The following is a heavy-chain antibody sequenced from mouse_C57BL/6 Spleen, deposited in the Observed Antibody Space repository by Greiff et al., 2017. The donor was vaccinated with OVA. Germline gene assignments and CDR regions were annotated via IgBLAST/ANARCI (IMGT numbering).Heavy chain of an antibody. D-gene: IGHD1-1*02. Sequence: VQLQQSGAELVKPGASVKMSCKASGYTFTTYPIEWMKQNPGKSLEWIGNFHPYSDGTKYNEKFKSKATLTVDTSSSTVYLQLSRLTSDDSAVDSGVKRGLRFYGLAYWGQGTLVTVSA. CDR1: GYTFTTYP. CDR2: FHPYSDGT. J-gene: IGHJ4*01. CDR3: VKRGLRFYGLAY. V-gene: IGHV1-47*01.